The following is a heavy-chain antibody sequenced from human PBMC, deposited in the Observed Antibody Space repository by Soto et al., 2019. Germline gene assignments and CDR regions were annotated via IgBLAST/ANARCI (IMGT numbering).Heavy chain of an antibody. Sequence: EVQLVESGGGLVKPGGSLRLSCAASGFTFSSYSMNWVRQAPGKGLEWVSSISSSSSYIYYADSVKGRFTISRDNAKNSLYLQMTSLRAEDTAVYYCARERSGGTNPFGYFDLWGRGTLVTVSS. V-gene: IGHV3-21*01. D-gene: IGHD6-13*01. CDR2: ISSSSSYI. J-gene: IGHJ2*01. CDR3: ARERSGGTNPFGYFDL. CDR1: GFTFSSYS.